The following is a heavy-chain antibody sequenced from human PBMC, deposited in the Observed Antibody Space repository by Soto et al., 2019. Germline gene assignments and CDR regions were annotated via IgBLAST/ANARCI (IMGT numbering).Heavy chain of an antibody. CDR2: ITGNGDNR. D-gene: IGHD3-3*02. J-gene: IGHJ6*02. CDR3: ARDPYPFLEWSNGHYGMDV. Sequence: GGSLRLSCAASGFTFSTYAMNWVRQAPGKGLEWVSGITGNGDNRYYADSVKGRFPISRDNAKNSLYLQMNSLRAEDTAVYYCARDPYPFLEWSNGHYGMDVWGQGTTVTVSS. V-gene: IGHV3-23*01. CDR1: GFTFSTYA.